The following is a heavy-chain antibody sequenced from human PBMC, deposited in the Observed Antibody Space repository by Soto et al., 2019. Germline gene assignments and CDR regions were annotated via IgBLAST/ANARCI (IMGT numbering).Heavy chain of an antibody. CDR1: GFTFGIYS. J-gene: IGHJ5*02. CDR3: ARGDRFRCSGDRCFSDGLFLS. D-gene: IGHD2-15*01. CDR2: INGSSSTM. Sequence: EVQLVESGGGLVQRGGSLRLSCAASGFTFGIYSMNWVRQAPGKGLEWISYINGSSSTMYYADSVKGRFIISRDNAGNFLYLQKNSLRDADTSVYYCARGDRFRCSGDRCFSDGLFLSWGQGTLVTVSS. V-gene: IGHV3-48*02.